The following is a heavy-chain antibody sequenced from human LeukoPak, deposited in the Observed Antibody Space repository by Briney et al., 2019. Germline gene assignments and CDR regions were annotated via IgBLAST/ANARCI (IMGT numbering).Heavy chain of an antibody. D-gene: IGHD6-13*01. CDR3: AREIKGSSWNDY. CDR1: GFTFSTYW. J-gene: IGHJ4*02. V-gene: IGHV3-7*01. Sequence: GGSLTLSCAASGFTFSTYWMTWFRQAPGKGLEWVANIKQDGSEKYYVDSVKGRFTISRDNAKNSLYLQMNSLRAEDTAVYYCAREIKGSSWNDYGGQGTLVTVSS. CDR2: IKQDGSEK.